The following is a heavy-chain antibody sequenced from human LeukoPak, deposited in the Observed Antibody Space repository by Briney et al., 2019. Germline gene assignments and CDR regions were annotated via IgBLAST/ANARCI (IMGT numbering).Heavy chain of an antibody. Sequence: GGSLRLSCVASGFTVSSNFMSWVRQAPGKGLEWVSVIYSIGTTYYADSVRGRFTISRDNSKDTLYLQMNNLRAEDTAVYYCARDRDYGGFDYWGQGTLVTVSS. V-gene: IGHV3-53*01. CDR2: IYSIGTT. CDR1: GFTVSSNF. J-gene: IGHJ4*02. D-gene: IGHD4/OR15-4a*01. CDR3: ARDRDYGGFDY.